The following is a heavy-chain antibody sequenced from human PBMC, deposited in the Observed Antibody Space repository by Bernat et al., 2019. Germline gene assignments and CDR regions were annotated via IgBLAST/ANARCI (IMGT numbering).Heavy chain of an antibody. V-gene: IGHV3-30*02. D-gene: IGHD5-18*01. CDR3: AKDRGRGYTYGVGGDDY. Sequence: QVQLVESGGGVVQPGGSLRLSCATSGFTFSNYGMHWVRQAPGKGLEWVAFIRYDGSNKNHADSVKGRFTISRGNSKNTLFLKMNSLRVEDTAVYFCAKDRGRGYTYGVGGDDYWGQGTLVTVSS. J-gene: IGHJ4*02. CDR1: GFTFSNYG. CDR2: IRYDGSNK.